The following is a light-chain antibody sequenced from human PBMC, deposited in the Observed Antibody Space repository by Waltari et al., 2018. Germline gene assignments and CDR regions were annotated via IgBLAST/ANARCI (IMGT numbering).Light chain of an antibody. Sequence: QSALTQPASVSGSPGEAITISCTGTSSDVGGHNLVSGYQHHPGKAPKLMIHDVNKRTAGVSNRFSGYKSGNTASLTISGLQAEDEADYYCNSFTDSVTWVFGGGTKLTVL. J-gene: IGLJ3*02. CDR2: DVN. V-gene: IGLV2-14*03. CDR3: NSFTDSVTWV. CDR1: SSDVGGHNL.